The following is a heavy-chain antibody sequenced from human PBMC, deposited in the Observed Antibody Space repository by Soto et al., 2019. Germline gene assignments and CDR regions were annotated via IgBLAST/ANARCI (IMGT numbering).Heavy chain of an antibody. Sequence: GGSLRLSCEASGVTVRSSWMSWVRQAPGKGLEWVSYIKPDGSETYYVDSVRGRFTISRDNAKNSLYLQMNSLRAEDTALYYCARDPSFGAFDIWGQGTMVTVSS. J-gene: IGHJ3*02. CDR2: IKPDGSET. V-gene: IGHV3-7*01. CDR3: ARDPSFGAFDI. D-gene: IGHD3-10*01. CDR1: GVTVRSSW.